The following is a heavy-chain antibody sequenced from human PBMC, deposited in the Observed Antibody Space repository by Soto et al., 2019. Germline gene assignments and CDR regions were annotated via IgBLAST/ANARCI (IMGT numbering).Heavy chain of an antibody. CDR2: INHSGST. CDR3: ARGRGYVYGYNFYGMDV. J-gene: IGHJ6*02. D-gene: IGHD5-18*01. Sequence: SETLSLTCGVYRGSFSGFYWTWVRQTPGKGLEWIGEINHSGSTNYNPSLKNRVTISVDRSTNYFSLRMTSVTAADAAVYYCARGRGYVYGYNFYGMDVWGQGATVTVSS. V-gene: IGHV4-34*01. CDR1: RGSFSGFY.